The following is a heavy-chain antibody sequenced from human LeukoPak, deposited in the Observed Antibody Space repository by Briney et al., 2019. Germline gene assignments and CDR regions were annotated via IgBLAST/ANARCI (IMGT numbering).Heavy chain of an antibody. V-gene: IGHV3-11*01. Sequence: GGSLRLSCAASGFMFSDYYMSWIRQAPGKRLEWVSDSSTTGGTLYYADSVKGRFTISRDNAKNSLYLQMNSLRAEDTAVYYCARVVDRYYDSTGHYDPWGQGTLVTVSS. CDR1: GFMFSDYY. D-gene: IGHD3-22*01. J-gene: IGHJ5*02. CDR3: ARVVDRYYDSTGHYDP. CDR2: SSTTGGTL.